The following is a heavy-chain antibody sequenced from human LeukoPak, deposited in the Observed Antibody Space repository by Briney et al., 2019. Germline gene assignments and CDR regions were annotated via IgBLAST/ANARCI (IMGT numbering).Heavy chain of an antibody. CDR1: GGSIRSGGYY. CDR3: ARDLDSLFDY. Sequence: SETLSLTCTVFGGSIRSGGYYWSWIRQHPGKGLEWIGYIYYSGSTYYNPSLKSRVTISVDTSKNQFSLKLSSVTAADTAVYYCARDLDSLFDYWGQGTLVTVSS. V-gene: IGHV4-31*03. D-gene: IGHD3-22*01. J-gene: IGHJ4*02. CDR2: IYYSGST.